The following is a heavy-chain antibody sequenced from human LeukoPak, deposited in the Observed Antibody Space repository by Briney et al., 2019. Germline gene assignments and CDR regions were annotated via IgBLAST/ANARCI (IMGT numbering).Heavy chain of an antibody. J-gene: IGHJ4*02. Sequence: SETLCLTCTVSVGAVSSGSYNWSWMRQPPGKGLEWSGYSYYSGSTNYNPSLKSRVTISVDTSKNQFSLKLSSVTAADTAVYYCARGLITFGGVIVIQGVYFDYWGQGTLVTVSS. D-gene: IGHD3-16*02. V-gene: IGHV4-61*01. CDR1: VGAVSSGSYN. CDR2: SYYSGST. CDR3: ARGLITFGGVIVIQGVYFDY.